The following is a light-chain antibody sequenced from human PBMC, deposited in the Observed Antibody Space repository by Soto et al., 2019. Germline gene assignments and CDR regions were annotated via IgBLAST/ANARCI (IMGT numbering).Light chain of an antibody. V-gene: IGLV2-23*02. CDR3: CSYAGSSTPLI. Sequence: QSVLTQPASVSGSPGQAITISCTGPSSDVGSYNLVSRYQQHPGKAPKLMIYEVSKRPSGVSNRFSGSKSGNTASLTISGLQAEDEADYYCCSYAGSSTPLIFGTGTKVTVL. CDR1: SSDVGSYNL. J-gene: IGLJ1*01. CDR2: EVS.